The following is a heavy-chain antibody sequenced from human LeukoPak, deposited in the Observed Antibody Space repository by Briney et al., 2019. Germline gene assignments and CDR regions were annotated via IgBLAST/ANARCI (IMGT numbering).Heavy chain of an antibody. J-gene: IGHJ4*02. D-gene: IGHD1-26*01. CDR1: GFTFSSYW. V-gene: IGHV3-21*01. CDR2: ISSSSSYI. Sequence: GGSLRLSCAASGFTFSSYWMSWVRQAPGKGLEWVSSISSSSSYIYYADSVKGRFTISRDNAKNSLYLQMNSLRAEDTAVYYCARGGVGAMYYFDYWGQGTLVTVSS. CDR3: ARGGVGAMYYFDY.